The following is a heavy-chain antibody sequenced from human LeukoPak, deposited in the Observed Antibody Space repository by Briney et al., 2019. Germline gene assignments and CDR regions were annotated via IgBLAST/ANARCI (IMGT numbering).Heavy chain of an antibody. J-gene: IGHJ4*02. D-gene: IGHD3-3*01. CDR2: MNPNSGNT. CDR3: ARGLSPYYDFWSGYFRPPYYFDY. CDR1: GYTFTSYD. Sequence: ASVKASCKASGYTFTSYDINWVRQATGQGLEWMGWMNPNSGNTGYAQKFQGRVTTTRNTSISTAYMELSSLRSEDTAVYYCARGLSPYYDFWSGYFRPPYYFDYWGQGTLVTVSS. V-gene: IGHV1-8*01.